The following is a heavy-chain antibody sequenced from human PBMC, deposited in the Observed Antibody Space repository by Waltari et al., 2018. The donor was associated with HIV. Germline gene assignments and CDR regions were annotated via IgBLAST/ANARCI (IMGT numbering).Heavy chain of an antibody. CDR1: GASISSYY. J-gene: IGHJ4*02. CDR2: TYYIGST. D-gene: IGHD3-16*01. V-gene: IGHV4-59*01. Sequence: QVQLQESGPGLVKPSETLSLTCTVSGASISSYYWSWIRQPPGKGLEWIGYTYYIGSTNYNPSLKSRVTISVDTSKNQCSLKLSSVTAADTAVYYCARGGRWSDYWGQGTLVTVSS. CDR3: ARGGRWSDY.